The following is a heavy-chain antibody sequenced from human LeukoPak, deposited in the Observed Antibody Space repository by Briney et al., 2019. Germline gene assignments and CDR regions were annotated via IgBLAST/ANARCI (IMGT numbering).Heavy chain of an antibody. CDR1: GFTFSSYS. CDR3: ASPSYGSGTNFDY. Sequence: PGGSLRLSCAASGFTFSSYSMNWVRQAPGKGLEWVSSISSSSSYIYYADSVKGRFTISRDIAKNSLYLQVNSLRAEDTAVYYCASPSYGSGTNFDYWGQGTLVTVSS. V-gene: IGHV3-21*01. CDR2: ISSSSSYI. D-gene: IGHD3-10*01. J-gene: IGHJ4*02.